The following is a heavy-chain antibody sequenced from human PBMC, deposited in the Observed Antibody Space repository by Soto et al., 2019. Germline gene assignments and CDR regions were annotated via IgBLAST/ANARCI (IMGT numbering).Heavy chain of an antibody. J-gene: IGHJ5*02. D-gene: IGHD2-15*01. V-gene: IGHV3-20*01. Sequence: GGSLRLSCAASGFTFDDYGMSWVRQAPGKGLEWVSGINWNGGSTGYADSVKGRFTISRDNAKNSLYLQMNSLRAEDTAVYHCARHASGYCSGGSCHGDNWFDPWGQGTLVTVSS. CDR1: GFTFDDYG. CDR3: ARHASGYCSGGSCHGDNWFDP. CDR2: INWNGGST.